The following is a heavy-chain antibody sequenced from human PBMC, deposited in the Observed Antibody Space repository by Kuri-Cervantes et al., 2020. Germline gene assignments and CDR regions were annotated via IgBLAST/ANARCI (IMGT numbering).Heavy chain of an antibody. D-gene: IGHD4-17*01. CDR3: ATTDMWSRTALGAFDI. CDR2: INAGNGNT. V-gene: IGHV1-3*01. Sequence: ASVKVSCKASGYTFISYALHWVRQAPGQRLEWMGWINAGNGNTKYSQKFQDRVTITRDRSMSTAYMELSSLRSEDTAVYYCATTDMWSRTALGAFDIWGQGTMVTVSS. CDR1: GYTFISYA. J-gene: IGHJ3*02.